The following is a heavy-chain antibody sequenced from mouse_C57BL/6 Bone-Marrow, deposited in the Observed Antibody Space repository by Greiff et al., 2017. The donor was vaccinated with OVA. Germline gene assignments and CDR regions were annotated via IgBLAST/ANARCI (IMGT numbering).Heavy chain of an antibody. Sequence: VQLQQPGAELVKPGASVKMSCKASGYTFTSYWITWVKQRPGQGLEWIGDIYPGSGSTIYNEKFKSKATLTVDTSSSTAYMQLSSLTTEDSAVYYCARSCYYAIAYWGQGTSVTVSS. CDR3: ARSCYYAIAY. J-gene: IGHJ4*01. CDR1: GYTFTSYW. CDR2: IYPGSGST. V-gene: IGHV1-55*01.